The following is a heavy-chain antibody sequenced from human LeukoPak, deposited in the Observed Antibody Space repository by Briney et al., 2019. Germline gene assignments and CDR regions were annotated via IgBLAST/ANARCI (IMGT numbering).Heavy chain of an antibody. J-gene: IGHJ5*02. CDR1: GGSISISSYY. CDR3: ARARIAAAGTDNWFDP. CDR2: IYYIRST. V-gene: IGHV4-39*07. Sequence: SETLSLTCTVSGGSISISSYYWGGIRQPPGKGLDCIGRIYYIRSTYYNPSLNRRVTISVDRSNNQFSMKLSSVAAADTDVYYCARARIAAAGTDNWFDPWGQGTLVTVSS. D-gene: IGHD6-13*01.